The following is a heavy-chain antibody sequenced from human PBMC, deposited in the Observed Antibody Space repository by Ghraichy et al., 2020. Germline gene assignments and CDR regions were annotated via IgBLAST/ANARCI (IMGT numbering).Heavy chain of an antibody. Sequence: GGSLRLSCAASGFTFSSYGMHWVRQAPGKGLEWVAVISYDGSNKYYADSVKGRFTISRDNSKNTLYLQMNSLRAEDTAVYYCAKGAYGSGSLCSDYWGQGTLVTVSS. V-gene: IGHV3-30*18. J-gene: IGHJ4*02. CDR3: AKGAYGSGSLCSDY. CDR2: ISYDGSNK. D-gene: IGHD3-10*01. CDR1: GFTFSSYG.